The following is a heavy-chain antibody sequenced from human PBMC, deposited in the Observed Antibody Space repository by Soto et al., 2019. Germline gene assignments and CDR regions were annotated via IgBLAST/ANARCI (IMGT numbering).Heavy chain of an antibody. J-gene: IGHJ4*02. CDR3: ARRLQWQLRPFDS. V-gene: IGHV3-11*01. D-gene: IGHD6-19*01. Sequence: GGSLRLSCAGSGFTFSDYYMTWIRQAPGKGLEWVSYINTLSSAIYYADSVTGRFTISRDNAKNSLYLQMNSLRAEDTAVYYCARRLQWQLRPFDSWGRGTRVTVSS. CDR2: INTLSSAI. CDR1: GFTFSDYY.